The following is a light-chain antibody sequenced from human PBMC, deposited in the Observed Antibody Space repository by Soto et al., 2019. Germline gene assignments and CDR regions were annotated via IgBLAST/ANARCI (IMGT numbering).Light chain of an antibody. CDR3: HQRSNWPPT. Sequence: EIVLTQSPATLSFSPGERATLSCRASQNVGTVLVWYHQKRGQAPRLIIYSASNRATGIPARFSGSGSGTDFTLTISSLEPEYFAAYYCHQRSNWPPTFGGGTKVEIK. J-gene: IGKJ4*01. CDR2: SAS. V-gene: IGKV3-11*01. CDR1: QNVGTV.